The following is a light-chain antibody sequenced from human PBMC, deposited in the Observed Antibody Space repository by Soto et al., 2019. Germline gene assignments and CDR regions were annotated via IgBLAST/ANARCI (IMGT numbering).Light chain of an antibody. CDR1: QSVSSSY. Sequence: EIVWTHSPGTLSLSPGERATLSCRASQSVSSSYFAWYQQKPGQAPRLLIYGASSRATGIPDRFSGSGSGTDFTLIISRLEPEDFAVYYCQQYGSSPYTFGQGTKLEIK. CDR2: GAS. J-gene: IGKJ2*01. CDR3: QQYGSSPYT. V-gene: IGKV3-20*01.